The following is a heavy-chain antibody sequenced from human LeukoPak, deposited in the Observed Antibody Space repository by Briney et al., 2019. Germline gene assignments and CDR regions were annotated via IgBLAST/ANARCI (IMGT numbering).Heavy chain of an antibody. D-gene: IGHD3-22*01. Sequence: PGGSLRLSCAASGFTFSSYEMNWVRRAPGKGLEWVSYISSSGSTIYYADSVKGRFTISRDNAKNSLYLQMNSLRAEDTAVYYCARDRWGSSGYKPLDYWGQGTLVTVSS. CDR2: ISSSGSTI. CDR3: ARDRWGSSGYKPLDY. CDR1: GFTFSSYE. V-gene: IGHV3-48*03. J-gene: IGHJ4*02.